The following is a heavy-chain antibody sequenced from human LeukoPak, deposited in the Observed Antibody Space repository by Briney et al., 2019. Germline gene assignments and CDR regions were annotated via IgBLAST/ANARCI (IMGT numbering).Heavy chain of an antibody. J-gene: IGHJ6*03. V-gene: IGHV4-39*07. CDR3: ARAYFSSSTGYYYMDV. D-gene: IGHD6-6*01. CDR2: INHSGST. Sequence: PSETLSLTCTISGGSISSSIYNWGWIRQSPGKGLEWIGEINHSGSTNYNPSLKSRVTISVDTSKNQFSLKLSSVTAADTAVYYCARAYFSSSTGYYYMDVWGKGTTVTVSS. CDR1: GGSISSSIYN.